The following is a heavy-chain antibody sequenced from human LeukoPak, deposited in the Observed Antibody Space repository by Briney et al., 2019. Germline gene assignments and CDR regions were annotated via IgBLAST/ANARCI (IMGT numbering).Heavy chain of an antibody. Sequence: GGSLRLSCAASGFTFSRYPMHWVRQAPGKGLEWVAGISDDGRGTFYADSVKGRFTISRDNSRNKLFLQMNSLRAEDTAVYYCAKGLSSGYCSGGSCYGYYGVDVWGQGTTVTVSS. J-gene: IGHJ6*02. CDR2: ISDDGRGT. V-gene: IGHV3-30*04. CDR3: AKGLSSGYCSGGSCYGYYGVDV. CDR1: GFTFSRYP. D-gene: IGHD2-15*01.